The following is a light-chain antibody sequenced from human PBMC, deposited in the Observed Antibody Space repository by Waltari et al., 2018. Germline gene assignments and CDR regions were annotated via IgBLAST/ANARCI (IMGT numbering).Light chain of an antibody. J-gene: IGLJ2*01. Sequence: SFELTQDPAVSVALGQTVRITCQGDSLRTSYASWYQLKPGQAPLLVMYGKDKRPPGIPKRNSGYSSGNTSSLAIPGAQAEDEADYYCSSRNGRENEVIFGGGTKLTVL. CDR3: SSRNGRENEVI. CDR2: GKD. V-gene: IGLV3-19*01. CDR1: SLRTSY.